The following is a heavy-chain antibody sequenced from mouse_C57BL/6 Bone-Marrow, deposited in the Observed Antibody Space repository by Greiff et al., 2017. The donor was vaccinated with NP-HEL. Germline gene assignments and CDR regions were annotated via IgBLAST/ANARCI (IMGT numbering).Heavy chain of an antibody. J-gene: IGHJ4*01. Sequence: EVQGVESGGGLVKPGGSLKLSCAASGFTFSSYAMSWVRQTPEQRLEWVATISDGGSYTYYPDNVKGRFTISRDNAKNNLYLQMSHLKYEDTAMYYCARGDYDDYAMDYWGQGTSVTVSS. CDR3: ARGDYDDYAMDY. CDR1: GFTFSSYA. CDR2: ISDGGSYT. V-gene: IGHV5-4*01. D-gene: IGHD2-4*01.